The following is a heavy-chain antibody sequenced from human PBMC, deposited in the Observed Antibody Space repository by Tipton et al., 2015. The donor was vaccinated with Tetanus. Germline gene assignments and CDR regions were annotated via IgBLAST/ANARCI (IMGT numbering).Heavy chain of an antibody. V-gene: IGHV5-51*01. Sequence: QLVQSGAEVKKPGESLKISCKSSGYSFTTYWIGWVRQMPGKGLEWMGIIYPGDSDTRYSPSFQGQVTISADKSINTTYLQWTSLTPPATAIYCCPRAPGARPLLLRGVDYWGQGTLVSVSS. CDR2: IYPGDSDT. CDR3: PRAPGARPLLLRGVDY. CDR1: GYSFTTYW. J-gene: IGHJ4*02. D-gene: IGHD3-10*01.